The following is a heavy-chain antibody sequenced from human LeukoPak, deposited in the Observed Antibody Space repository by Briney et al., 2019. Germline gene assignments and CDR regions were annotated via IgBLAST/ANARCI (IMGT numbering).Heavy chain of an antibody. D-gene: IGHD2-15*01. CDR3: TTPWGVAAPRIWYYYYDMDD. CDR2: INSKTDGGTT. CDR1: GFTFSNAW. J-gene: IGHJ6*03. V-gene: IGHV3-15*01. Sequence: GGSLRLSCAASGFTFSNAWMSWVRQAPGKGLEWVGSINSKTDGGTTDYAAPVKGKCTITRDESKNALYLQMNSLKTEDTAVYYWTTPWGVAAPRIWYYYYDMDDWGKGTTVTVSS.